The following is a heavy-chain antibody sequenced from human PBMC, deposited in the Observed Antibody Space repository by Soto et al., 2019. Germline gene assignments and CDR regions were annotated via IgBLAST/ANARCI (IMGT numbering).Heavy chain of an antibody. CDR2: IYHSGST. D-gene: IGHD5-12*01. CDR3: AAGGGLPRYY. J-gene: IGHJ4*02. CDR1: DGYISWGRHS. Sequence: QLHLQESGSALVKPTQTLSLTCPVPDGYISWGRHSWSWIRQPPGKGREWIGYIYHSGSTYYNPSLKSRVTISVDRSKNQFSLKLSSVTAADTAVYYCAAGGGLPRYYWGQGTLVTVSS. V-gene: IGHV4-30-2*01.